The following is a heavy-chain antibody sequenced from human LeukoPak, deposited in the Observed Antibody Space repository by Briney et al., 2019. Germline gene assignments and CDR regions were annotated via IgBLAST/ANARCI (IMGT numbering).Heavy chain of an antibody. J-gene: IGHJ3*02. CDR3: ARDRFAPPLVRWWELPPGDAFDI. V-gene: IGHV1-18*01. CDR1: GYTFTSYG. Sequence: ASVKVSCKASGYTFTSYGISWVRQAPGQGLEWMGWISAYNGNTNYAQKLQGRVTMTTDTSTSTAYMELRSLRSDDTAVYYCARDRFAPPLVRWWELPPGDAFDIWGQGTMVTASS. CDR2: ISAYNGNT. D-gene: IGHD1-26*01.